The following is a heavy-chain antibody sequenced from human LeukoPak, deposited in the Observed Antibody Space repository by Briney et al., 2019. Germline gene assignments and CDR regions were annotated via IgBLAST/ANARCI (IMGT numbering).Heavy chain of an antibody. D-gene: IGHD3-10*01. CDR3: EIISTITMVRGSPYYYYGMDV. CDR1: GYTFTSYY. Sequence: SVKVSCKASGYTFTSYYMHWVRQAPGQGLERMGGIIPIFGTANYAQKFQGRVTITADESTSTAYMELSSLRSEDTAVYYCEIISTITMVRGSPYYYYGMDVWGQGTTVTVSS. J-gene: IGHJ6*02. CDR2: IIPIFGTA. V-gene: IGHV1-69*13.